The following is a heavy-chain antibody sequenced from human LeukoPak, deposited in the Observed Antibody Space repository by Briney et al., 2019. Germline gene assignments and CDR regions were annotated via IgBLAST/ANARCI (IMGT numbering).Heavy chain of an antibody. V-gene: IGHV1-69*05. CDR1: GGTFSSYA. J-gene: IGHJ4*02. CDR2: IIPIFGTA. CDR3: ASISLSGYYYDSSGPFDY. Sequence: ASVTVSCKASGGTFSSYAISWVRQAPGQGLEWMGGIIPIFGTANYAQKFQGRVTITTDESTSTAYMELSSLRSEDTAVYYCASISLSGYYYDSSGPFDYWGQGTLVTVSS. D-gene: IGHD3-22*01.